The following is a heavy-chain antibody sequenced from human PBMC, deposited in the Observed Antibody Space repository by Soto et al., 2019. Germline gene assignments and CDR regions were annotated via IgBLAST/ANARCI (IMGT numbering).Heavy chain of an antibody. V-gene: IGHV3-30-3*01. J-gene: IGHJ4*02. CDR3: ARDWGILEWLLYYFDY. Sequence: QVQLVGSGGGVVQPGRSLRLSCAASGFTFSSYAMHWVRQAPGKGLEWVAVISYDGSNKYYADSVKGRFTISRDNSKNTLYLQMNSLRAEDTAVYYCARDWGILEWLLYYFDYWGQGTLVTVSS. CDR1: GFTFSSYA. D-gene: IGHD3-3*01. CDR2: ISYDGSNK.